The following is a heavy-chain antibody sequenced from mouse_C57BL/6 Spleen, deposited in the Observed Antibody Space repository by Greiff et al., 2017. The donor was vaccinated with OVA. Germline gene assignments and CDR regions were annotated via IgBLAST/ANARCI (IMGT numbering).Heavy chain of an antibody. D-gene: IGHD1-1*01. V-gene: IGHV1-76*01. CDR1: GYTFTDYY. CDR2: IYPGSGNT. CDR3: ARGENYFYAMDY. J-gene: IGHJ4*01. Sequence: QVQLQQSGAELVRPGASVKLSCKASGYTFTDYYINWVKQRPGQGLEWIARIYPGSGNTYYNEKFKGKATLTAEKSSSTAYMQLSSLTSEDSAVYFCARGENYFYAMDYWGQGTSVTVSS.